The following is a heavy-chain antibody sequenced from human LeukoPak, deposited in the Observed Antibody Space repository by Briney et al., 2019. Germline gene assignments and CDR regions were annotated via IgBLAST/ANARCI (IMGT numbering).Heavy chain of an antibody. CDR1: GYTFTSYY. CDR3: ARDLFIATSGEGPGY. J-gene: IGHJ4*02. Sequence: ASVKVSCKASGYTFTSYYIHWVRQAPGQGFEWMGIINPSGGSTTYAQKFQDRVTMTGDTSTSTVYMELSSLRSEDTAVYYCARDLFIATSGEGPGYWGQGTLVTVSS. CDR2: INPSGGST. V-gene: IGHV1-46*01. D-gene: IGHD6-13*01.